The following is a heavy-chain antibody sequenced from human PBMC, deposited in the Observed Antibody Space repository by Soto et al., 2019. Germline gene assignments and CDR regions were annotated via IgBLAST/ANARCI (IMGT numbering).Heavy chain of an antibody. J-gene: IGHJ6*02. Sequence: QVQLVQSGAELKEPGDSVRVSCEASGYTFTAYYIHWVRQAPGQGLEWMGWINPRFGDTSYAQDFQGRVSMTRDTSIRTVYMALSRLTSDDTAIYYCARNMDYYYGPGSGNGHGFWGQGTTVTVFS. CDR3: ARNMDYYYGPGSGNGHGF. D-gene: IGHD3-10*01. V-gene: IGHV1-2*02. CDR1: GYTFTAYY. CDR2: INPRFGDT.